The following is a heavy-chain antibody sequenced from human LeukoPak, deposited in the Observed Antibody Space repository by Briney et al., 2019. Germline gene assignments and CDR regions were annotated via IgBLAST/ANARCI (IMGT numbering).Heavy chain of an antibody. D-gene: IGHD3-9*01. CDR2: INPNSGGT. CDR3: ARAFYDSLSSSYWLDY. Sequence: GASAKVSCKTSGYTFTGYYVNWVRKAPGQGPEWMGWINPNSGGTNLAQKFQGRVSMTRDTSTNTIYMELSSLRSDDTAVYYCARAFYDSLSSSYWLDYWGQGTLVTVSS. CDR1: GYTFTGYY. V-gene: IGHV1-2*02. J-gene: IGHJ4*02.